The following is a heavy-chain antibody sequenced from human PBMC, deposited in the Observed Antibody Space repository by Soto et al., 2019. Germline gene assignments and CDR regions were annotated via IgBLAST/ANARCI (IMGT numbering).Heavy chain of an antibody. Sequence: EVQLVESGGGLVQPGRSLRLSCAASGFTFDDYAMHWVRQAPGKGLEWVSGISWNSGSIGYADSVKGRFTISRDNAKNSLYLQMNSLRAEDTALYYCANAGFWSGYYCLVDYWGQGTLVTVSS. J-gene: IGHJ4*02. V-gene: IGHV3-9*01. CDR2: ISWNSGSI. CDR3: ANAGFWSGYYCLVDY. CDR1: GFTFDDYA. D-gene: IGHD3-3*01.